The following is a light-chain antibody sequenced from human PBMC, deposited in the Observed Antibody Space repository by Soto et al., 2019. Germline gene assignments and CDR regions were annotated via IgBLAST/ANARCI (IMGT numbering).Light chain of an antibody. J-gene: IGKJ1*01. CDR3: QQYARSPWT. CDR2: GSF. CDR1: QSISSGY. V-gene: IGKV3-20*01. Sequence: EVVLTQSPGTLSLSPGDAATLSCRASQSISSGYLAWHQQKSGQAPRLLIYGSFSRASDISDRFSGSGSGTDFTLTISSLEPEDFAVYYCQQYARSPWTFGQGTQLEIK.